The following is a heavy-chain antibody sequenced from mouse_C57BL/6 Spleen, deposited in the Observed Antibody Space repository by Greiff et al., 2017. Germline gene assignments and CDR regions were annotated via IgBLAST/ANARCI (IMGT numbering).Heavy chain of an antibody. CDR3: ARGNWDFAY. CDR2: INPNNGGT. CDR1: GYTFTDYY. D-gene: IGHD4-1*01. V-gene: IGHV1-26*01. Sequence: VQLQQSGPELVKPGASVKISCKASGYTFTDYYMNWVKQSHGKSLEWIGDINPNNGGTSYNQKFKGKATLTVDKSSSTAYMELRSLTSEDSAVYYCARGNWDFAYWGQGTLVTVSA. J-gene: IGHJ3*01.